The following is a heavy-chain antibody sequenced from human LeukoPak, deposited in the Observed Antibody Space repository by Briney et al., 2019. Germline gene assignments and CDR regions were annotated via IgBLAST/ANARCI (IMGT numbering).Heavy chain of an antibody. CDR1: GDTIISHG. D-gene: IGHD1-26*01. V-gene: IGHV1-18*01. CDR2: ISAYSGTT. CDR3: ATVVGATTAFEI. Sequence: ASVKASCRASGDTIISHGITWVRQAPGQGLEWMGWISAYSGTTNYAQKIQGRVTMTTDTSTNAAYLDLRSLRYDDTALYFCATVVGATTAFEIWGQGTVVTVSS. J-gene: IGHJ3*02.